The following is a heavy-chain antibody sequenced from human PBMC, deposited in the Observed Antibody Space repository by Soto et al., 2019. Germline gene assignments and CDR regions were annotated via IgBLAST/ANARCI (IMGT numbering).Heavy chain of an antibody. Sequence: SETLSLTCTVSGDCISSSTYFWGWVRQPPGKGLEWIGSIYYSGSTYYNPSLKSRVTISVDTSKNHFSLKLSSVAAADTAVYYCARHLGEGYFDYWGQGTLVTVSS. CDR1: GDCISSSTYF. CDR3: ARHLGEGYFDY. V-gene: IGHV4-39*01. CDR2: IYYSGST. J-gene: IGHJ4*02.